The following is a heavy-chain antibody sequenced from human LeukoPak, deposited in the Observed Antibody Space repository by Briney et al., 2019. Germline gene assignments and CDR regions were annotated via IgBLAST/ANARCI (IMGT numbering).Heavy chain of an antibody. V-gene: IGHV4-59*01. Sequence: SETLSLTCTVSGGSLSSYYWSWIRQPPGKGLEWIGYIYYSGSTNYNPSLKRRVTISVDTSKNQFSLKLSSVTAADTAVYYCARDRVATTPLFDYWGQGTLVTVSS. D-gene: IGHD1-26*01. CDR2: IYYSGST. CDR3: ARDRVATTPLFDY. J-gene: IGHJ4*02. CDR1: GGSLSSYY.